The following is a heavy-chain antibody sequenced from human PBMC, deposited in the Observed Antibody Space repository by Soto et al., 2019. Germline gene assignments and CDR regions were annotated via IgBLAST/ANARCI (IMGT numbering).Heavy chain of an antibody. D-gene: IGHD1-26*01. CDR2: IRSKANSYAT. CDR1: GFTFSGSA. V-gene: IGHV3-73*01. Sequence: EVQLVESGGGLVQPGGSLKLSCAASGFTFSGSAVHWVRQASGKGLEWVGRIRSKANSYATPYAASVKGRFTISRDDSKNKAYLQINSLKTEDTAVYYCTRARDGGYPGYWGQGTLITVSS. J-gene: IGHJ4*02. CDR3: TRARDGGYPGY.